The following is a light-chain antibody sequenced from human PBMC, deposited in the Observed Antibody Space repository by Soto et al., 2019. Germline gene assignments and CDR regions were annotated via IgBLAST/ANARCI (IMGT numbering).Light chain of an antibody. J-gene: IGKJ1*01. CDR2: GAS. CDR3: LQYHYWPWT. V-gene: IGKV3-15*01. CDR1: QSVSSY. Sequence: ELVLTQSPATRSLSPGERAKLSCRASQSVSSYLAWYQQKPGQAPRLLIYGASTRATGVPATFSGSGSGTDFTLTISSLQSEDLGVYYCLQYHYWPWTFGQGTKVDIK.